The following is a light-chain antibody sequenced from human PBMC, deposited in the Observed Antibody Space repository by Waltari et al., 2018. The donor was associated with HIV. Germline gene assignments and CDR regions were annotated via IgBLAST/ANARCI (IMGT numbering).Light chain of an antibody. J-gene: IGKJ1*01. CDR1: PSGASTY. CDR2: GAY. V-gene: IGKV3-20*01. CDR3: QQYVTPPWT. Sequence: EIVSTQAPGPLSTSPGDTPTRSRRDTPSGASTYVAWNQQKRGQAPRLLIYGAYSRASGIPDRFSVSGSGTDFTLTISSLGPEDFAVYSCQQYVTPPWTFGQGTKVEIK.